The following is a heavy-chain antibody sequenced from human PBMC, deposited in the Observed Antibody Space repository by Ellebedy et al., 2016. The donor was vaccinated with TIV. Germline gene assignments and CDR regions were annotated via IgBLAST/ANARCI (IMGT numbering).Heavy chain of an antibody. CDR3: ARGTPYSKGGNDY. CDR1: GGSISSSSYY. V-gene: IGHV4-39*07. J-gene: IGHJ4*02. CDR2: IYYSGST. Sequence: SETLSLTCTVSGGSISSSSYYWGWIRQSPGKGLEWIGSIYYSGSTYYNPSLKSRVTISVDTSNNKFSLQLSSVTAADTAVYYCARGTPYSKGGNDYWGQGTLATVSS. D-gene: IGHD4-11*01.